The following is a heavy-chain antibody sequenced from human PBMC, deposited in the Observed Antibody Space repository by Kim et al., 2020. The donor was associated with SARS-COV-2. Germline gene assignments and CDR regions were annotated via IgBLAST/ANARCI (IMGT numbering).Heavy chain of an antibody. D-gene: IGHD6-13*01. V-gene: IGHV3-30*01. J-gene: IGHJ5*02. CDR3: ARGGDSSSWLNWFDP. Sequence: DSVEGRFTISRDNSKNTLYLQMKRLRPEDTAVYYCARGGDSSSWLNWFDPWGQGTLVTVSS.